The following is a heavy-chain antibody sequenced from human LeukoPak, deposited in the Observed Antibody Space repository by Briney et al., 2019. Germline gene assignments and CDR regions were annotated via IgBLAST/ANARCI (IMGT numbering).Heavy chain of an antibody. CDR1: RFTFSKYA. D-gene: IGHD5-12*01. J-gene: IGHJ4*02. V-gene: IGHV3-23*01. CDR2: ISGSGGST. CDR3: ARSRYSGYDGFDY. Sequence: PGGSLRLSCAASRFTFSKYAMSWVRQAPGKGLEWVSGISGSGGSTNNADSVKGRFTISRDNSKNTLYLQMNSLRAEDTAVYYCARSRYSGYDGFDYWGQGTLVTVSS.